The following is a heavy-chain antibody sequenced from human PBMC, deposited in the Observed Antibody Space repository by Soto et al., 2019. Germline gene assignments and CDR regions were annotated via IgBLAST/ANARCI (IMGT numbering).Heavy chain of an antibody. CDR3: ARAGPYCGSDCYPWAFDI. J-gene: IGHJ3*02. Sequence: QVQLVESGGGVVQPGTSLRLSCAASGFTFSTYGMHWVRQTPGKGLEWVAIIWYEGLNIYYADSVKGRFTISRDDSKNTVELEMNSLRPGDTAVYYCARAGPYCGSDCYPWAFDIWGHGTVVTVSS. D-gene: IGHD2-21*02. CDR1: GFTFSTYG. V-gene: IGHV3-33*01. CDR2: IWYEGLNI.